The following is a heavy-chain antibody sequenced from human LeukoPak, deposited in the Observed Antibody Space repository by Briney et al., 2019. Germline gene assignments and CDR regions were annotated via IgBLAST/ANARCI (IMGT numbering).Heavy chain of an antibody. Sequence: SETLSLTRTVSGGSISSSKDYWGWIRQPPGKGLKWIGSIYYSENTYYNPSLKSRVSISVDTSKNQFTLKLSSVTAADTAVYYCARRTYSENYWKHFDSWGQGTLVTVSS. V-gene: IGHV4-39*01. D-gene: IGHD1-26*01. CDR2: IYYSENT. CDR1: GGSISSSKDY. J-gene: IGHJ4*02. CDR3: ARRTYSENYWKHFDS.